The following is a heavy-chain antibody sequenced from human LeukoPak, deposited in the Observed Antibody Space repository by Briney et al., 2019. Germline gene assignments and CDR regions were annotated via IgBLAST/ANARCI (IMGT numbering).Heavy chain of an antibody. Sequence: ASVKVSCKASGYTFTGYYMHWVRQAPGQGLEWMGWINPNSGGTNYAQKFQGRVTMTRDTSTSTVYMELSSLRSEDTAVYYCARFGWELHAFDIWGQGTMVTVSS. CDR2: INPNSGGT. CDR1: GYTFTGYY. V-gene: IGHV1-2*02. D-gene: IGHD1-26*01. J-gene: IGHJ3*02. CDR3: ARFGWELHAFDI.